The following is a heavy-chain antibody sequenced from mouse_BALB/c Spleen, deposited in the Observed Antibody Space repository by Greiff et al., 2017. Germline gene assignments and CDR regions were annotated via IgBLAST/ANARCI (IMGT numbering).Heavy chain of an antibody. Sequence: VQLQQSGPGLVKPSQSLSLTCSVTGYSITSGYYWNWIRQFPGNKLEWMGYISYDGSNNYNPSLKNRISITRDTSKNQFFLKLNSVTTEDTATYYCARETTATPIFDYWGQGTTLTVSS. CDR1: GYSITSGYY. CDR2: ISYDGSN. J-gene: IGHJ2*01. CDR3: ARETTATPIFDY. V-gene: IGHV3-6*02. D-gene: IGHD1-2*01.